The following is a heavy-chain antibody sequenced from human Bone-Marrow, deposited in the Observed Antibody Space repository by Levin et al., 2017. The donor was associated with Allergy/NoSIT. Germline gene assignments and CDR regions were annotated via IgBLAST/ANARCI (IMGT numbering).Heavy chain of an antibody. V-gene: IGHV1-2*02. D-gene: IGHD3-10*01. J-gene: IGHJ6*02. CDR2: INPNSGGT. CDR1: GYTFTGYY. Sequence: ASVKVSCKASGYTFTGYYMHWVRQAPGQGLEWMGWINPNSGGTNYAQKFQGRVTMTRDTSISTAYMELSRLRSDDTAVYYCARGGTVRGVISYYYYGMDVWGQGTTVTVSS. CDR3: ARGGTVRGVISYYYYGMDV.